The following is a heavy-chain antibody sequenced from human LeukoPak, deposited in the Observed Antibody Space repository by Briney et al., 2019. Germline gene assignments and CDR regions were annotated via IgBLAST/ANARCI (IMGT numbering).Heavy chain of an antibody. CDR1: GGSISSYY. CDR2: IYYSGST. J-gene: IGHJ6*03. V-gene: IGHV4-59*01. D-gene: IGHD6-19*01. CDR3: ARDLAVAGDYYYYYYMDV. Sequence: SETLSLTCTVSGGSISSYYWSWIRQPPGKGLEWIGYIYYSGSTNCNPSLKSRVTISVDTSKNQFSLKLSSVPAADTAVYYCARDLAVAGDYYYYYYMDVGGKGTTVPVSS.